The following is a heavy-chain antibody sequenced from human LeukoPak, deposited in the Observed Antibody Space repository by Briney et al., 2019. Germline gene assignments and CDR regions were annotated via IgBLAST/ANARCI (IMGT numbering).Heavy chain of an antibody. J-gene: IGHJ4*02. CDR1: GFTFSGYA. CDR3: ARDYGDTAMGPFDY. CDR2: ISYDGSNK. Sequence: GGSLRLSCAASGFTFSGYAMHWVRQAPGKGLEWVAVISYDGSNKYYADSVKGRFTISRDNSKNTLYLQMNSLRAEDTAVYYCARDYGDTAMGPFDYWGQGTLVTVSS. V-gene: IGHV3-30-3*01. D-gene: IGHD5-18*01.